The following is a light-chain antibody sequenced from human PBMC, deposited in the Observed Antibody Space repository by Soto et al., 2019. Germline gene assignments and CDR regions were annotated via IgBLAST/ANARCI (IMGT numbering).Light chain of an antibody. CDR1: GSDVGGYNY. Sequence: QSVLTQPASVSGSPGQSITISCTGTGSDVGGYNYVSWYQQHPGKAPKVMIYDVSNRPSGVSNRFSGSKSGNTASLTISGLQAEDEADYYCSSYTSASTPLVFGGGTKLTGL. CDR3: SSYTSASTPLV. CDR2: DVS. J-gene: IGLJ2*01. V-gene: IGLV2-14*01.